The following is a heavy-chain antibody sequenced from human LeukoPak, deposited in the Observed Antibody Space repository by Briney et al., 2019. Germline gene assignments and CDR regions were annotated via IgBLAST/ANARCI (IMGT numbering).Heavy chain of an antibody. V-gene: IGHV3-30*02. CDR1: DVTFSNFG. CDR2: IRYDGSNN. J-gene: IGHJ5*02. D-gene: IGHD6-19*01. CDR3: ARTAVAGTLRWFDL. Sequence: GGSLMLSCVASDVTFSNFGMHWVRRAPGKGLEWLSFIRYDGSNNYHADSVKGRFSISRHNSKNTLHLQMNTLRPDDTAVYYCARTAVAGTLRWFDLWGQGTLVIVSS.